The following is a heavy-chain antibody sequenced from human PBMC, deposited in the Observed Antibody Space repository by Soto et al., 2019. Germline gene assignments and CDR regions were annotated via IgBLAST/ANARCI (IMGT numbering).Heavy chain of an antibody. D-gene: IGHD6-13*01. CDR3: ARLVGNSWLDY. J-gene: IGHJ4*02. CDR1: GGSISSYY. CDR2: IYYSGST. Sequence: PSETLSLTCTVSGGSISSYYWSWIRQPPGKGLEWIGYIYYSGSTNYNPSLKSRMTINPDTSRNQFSLQLSSVTPEDTAVYYCARLVGNSWLDYWGQGTLVTVSS. V-gene: IGHV4-59*12.